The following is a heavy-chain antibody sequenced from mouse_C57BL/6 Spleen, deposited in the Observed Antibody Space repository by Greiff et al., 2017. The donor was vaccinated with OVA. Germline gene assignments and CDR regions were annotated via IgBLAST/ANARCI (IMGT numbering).Heavy chain of an antibody. V-gene: IGHV1-55*01. CDR1: GYTFTSYW. Sequence: VKLQQPGAELVKPGASVKMSCKASGYTFTSYWITWVKQMPGQGLEWIGDIYPGSGSTNYNEKFKSKATLTVDTSSSTAYMQLSSLTSEDSAVYYCARNYDYDVSYFDYWGQGTTLTVSS. CDR3: ARNYDYDVSYFDY. J-gene: IGHJ2*01. D-gene: IGHD2-4*01. CDR2: IYPGSGST.